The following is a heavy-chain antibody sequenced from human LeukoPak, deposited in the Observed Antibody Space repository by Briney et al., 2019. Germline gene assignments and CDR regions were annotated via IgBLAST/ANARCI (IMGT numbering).Heavy chain of an antibody. CDR2: ISSSGSTI. V-gene: IGHV3-48*03. J-gene: IGHJ4*02. D-gene: IGHD2-2*01. Sequence: GGSLRLSCAASGFTFSSYEMNWVRQAPGKGLEWVSYISSSGSTIYYADSVKGRFTISRDNAKNSLYLQMNSLRAEDTAVYYCAREYCNSTSCQIDYWGQGTLVTVSS. CDR1: GFTFSSYE. CDR3: AREYCNSTSCQIDY.